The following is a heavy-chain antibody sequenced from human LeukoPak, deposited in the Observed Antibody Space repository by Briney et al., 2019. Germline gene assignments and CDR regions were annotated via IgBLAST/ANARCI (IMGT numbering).Heavy chain of an antibody. V-gene: IGHV4-61*09. D-gene: IGHD3-10*01. J-gene: IGHJ6*03. CDR2: IYASGST. CDR3: ARRMGRRFGERYYYYHYMDV. Sequence: PSQTLSLTCTVSGDSISSGDYYWSWIRQPAGKGLEWIGHIYASGSTNYNPSLKSRVTISLDTSKNQLSLKLSSVTAADTAVYYCARRMGRRFGERYYYYHYMDVWGKGTTVTISS. CDR1: GDSISSGDYY.